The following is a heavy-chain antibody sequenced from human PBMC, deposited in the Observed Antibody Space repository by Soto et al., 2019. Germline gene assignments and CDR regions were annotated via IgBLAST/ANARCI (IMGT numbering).Heavy chain of an antibody. CDR2: ISSSSSYI. J-gene: IGHJ3*02. Sequence: GGSLRLSCAASGFTFSSYSMSWVRQAPGKGLEWVPSISSSSSYIYYADSVKGRFTISRDNAKNSLYLQMNSLRAEDTAVYYCASSIAAARWYAFDIWGQGTMVTVSS. V-gene: IGHV3-21*01. CDR3: ASSIAAARWYAFDI. CDR1: GFTFSSYS. D-gene: IGHD6-13*01.